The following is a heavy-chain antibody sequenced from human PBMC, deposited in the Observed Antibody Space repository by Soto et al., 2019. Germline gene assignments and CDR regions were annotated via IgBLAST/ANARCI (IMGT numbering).Heavy chain of an antibody. CDR2: IYPGDSDT. V-gene: IGHV5-51*01. D-gene: IGHD5-12*01. J-gene: IGHJ6*03. CDR3: ARRARHSGYDRLGIYYYYYYMDV. Sequence: PGESLKISCKGSGYSFTSYWIGWVRQMPGKGLEWKGIIYPGDSDTRYSPSFQGQVTISADKSISTAYLQWNSLKASDTAMYYCARRARHSGYDRLGIYYYYYYMDVWGKGTTVTVSS. CDR1: GYSFTSYW.